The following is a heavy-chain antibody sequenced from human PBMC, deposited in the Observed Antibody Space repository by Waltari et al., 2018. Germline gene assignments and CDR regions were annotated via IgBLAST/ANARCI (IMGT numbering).Heavy chain of an antibody. V-gene: IGHV3-23*01. J-gene: IGHJ4*02. CDR3: ASPIHSYGYVFDY. D-gene: IGHD5-18*01. Sequence: EVQLLASGGGLVQPGGSLRLSCAASGFTFSSYTLSWVRPAPGKGLEWVSAISGSGGSTYYADSVKGRFTISRDNSKNTLYLQMNSLRAEDTAVYYCASPIHSYGYVFDYWGQGTLVTVSS. CDR1: GFTFSSYT. CDR2: ISGSGGST.